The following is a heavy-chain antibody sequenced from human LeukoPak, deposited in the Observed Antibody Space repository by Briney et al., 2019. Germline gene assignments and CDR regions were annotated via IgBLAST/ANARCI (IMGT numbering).Heavy chain of an antibody. CDR1: GFTFDDYG. CDR3: AKGGTSVTRYVDY. D-gene: IGHD4-17*01. Sequence: PGGSLRLSCAASGFTFDDYGMSWVRQAPGKGLEWVSGINWNGGSTGYADSVKGRFTISRDNAKNSLYLQMNSLRAEDTAVYYCAKGGTSVTRYVDYWGQGTLVTVSS. J-gene: IGHJ4*02. CDR2: INWNGGST. V-gene: IGHV3-20*04.